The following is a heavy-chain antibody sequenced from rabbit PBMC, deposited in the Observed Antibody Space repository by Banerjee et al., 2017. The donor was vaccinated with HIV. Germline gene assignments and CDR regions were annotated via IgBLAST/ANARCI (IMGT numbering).Heavy chain of an antibody. CDR3: ARGGYDVNYFNL. V-gene: IGHV1S40*01. J-gene: IGHJ4*01. CDR2: IYTGSGHT. D-gene: IGHD3-1*01. Sequence: QSLEESGGDLVKPGASLTLTCTASGFSVSSGYDMCWVRQAPGKGLEWIACIYTGSGHTYYASWAKGRFTIPKPSSTTMTLQMTSLTAADTATYFCARGGYDVNYFNLWGPGTLVTVS. CDR1: GFSVSSGYD.